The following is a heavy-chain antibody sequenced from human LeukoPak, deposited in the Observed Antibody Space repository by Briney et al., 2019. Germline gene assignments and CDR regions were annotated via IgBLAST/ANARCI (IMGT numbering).Heavy chain of an antibody. V-gene: IGHV4-4*07. J-gene: IGHJ2*01. CDR2: IYTTGST. CDR1: GGSISSYY. D-gene: IGHD4-17*01. Sequence: SETLSLTCTASGGSISSYYWSWIRQPAGKGLEWIGRIYTTGSTNYNPSLKSRVTMSVDTSKNQFSLKLTSVTAADTAVYYCARVTVTSYRYFDLWSRGTLVTVSS. CDR3: ARVTVTSYRYFDL.